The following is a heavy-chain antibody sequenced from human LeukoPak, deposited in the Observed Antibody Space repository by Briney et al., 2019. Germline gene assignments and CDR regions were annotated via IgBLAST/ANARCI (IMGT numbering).Heavy chain of an antibody. J-gene: IGHJ6*02. CDR2: ISSSSSYI. CDR1: GFTFSSYS. D-gene: IGHD6-6*01. Sequence: GGSLRLSCAASGFTFSSYSMNWVRQAPGKGMEWVSSISSSSSYIYYADSVKGRFTISRDNAKNSLYLQMNSLRAEDTAVYYCARTSSSYGMDVWGQGTTVTVSS. CDR3: ARTSSSYGMDV. V-gene: IGHV3-21*01.